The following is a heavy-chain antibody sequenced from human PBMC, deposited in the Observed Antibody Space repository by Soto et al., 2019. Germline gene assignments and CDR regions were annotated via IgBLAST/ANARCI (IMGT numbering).Heavy chain of an antibody. CDR3: AKTEGVSLDY. J-gene: IGHJ4*02. V-gene: IGHV3-48*02. CDR1: GFTFSSYS. D-gene: IGHD3-10*01. CDR2: ISSSSSTI. Sequence: PGGSLRLSSAASGFTFSSYSINWVRKAPGKGLEWVSYISSSSSTIYYADSVKGRFTISRDNAKNSLYLQMNSLRDEDTAVYYCAKTEGVSLDYWGQGTLVTVSS.